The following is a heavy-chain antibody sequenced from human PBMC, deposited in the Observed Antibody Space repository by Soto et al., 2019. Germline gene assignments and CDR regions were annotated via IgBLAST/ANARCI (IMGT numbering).Heavy chain of an antibody. D-gene: IGHD3-3*01. CDR2: INHSGST. CDR1: GGCFSGYY. J-gene: IGHJ5*02. CDR3: ARRLGRITIFGVVIREGWFAP. Sequence: SETLALTCAVYGGCFSGYYLSGSRQPPGKGLEWIVEINHSGSTNYNPSLKSRVTISVDTSKNQFSLKLSYLTAADTAVYYCARRLGRITIFGVVIREGWFAPWGQGTLVTVSS. V-gene: IGHV4-34*01.